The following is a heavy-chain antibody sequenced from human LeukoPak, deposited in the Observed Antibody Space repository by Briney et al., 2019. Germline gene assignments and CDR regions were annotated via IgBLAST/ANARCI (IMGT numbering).Heavy chain of an antibody. Sequence: SSVKVSCKASGGTFSSYAISWVRQAPGQGLEWMGGIIPIFGTANYAQKFQGRVTITADKSTSTAYMELSSLRSEDTAVYYCARDLIGLYSSGGWGQGTLVTVSS. J-gene: IGHJ4*02. CDR1: GGTFSSYA. V-gene: IGHV1-69*06. D-gene: IGHD6-19*01. CDR3: ARDLIGLYSSGG. CDR2: IIPIFGTA.